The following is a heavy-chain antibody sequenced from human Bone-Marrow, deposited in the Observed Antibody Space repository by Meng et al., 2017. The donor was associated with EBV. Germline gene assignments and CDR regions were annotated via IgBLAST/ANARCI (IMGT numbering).Heavy chain of an antibody. CDR3: ASGDPLTGIPFDT. Sequence: EVQLVESGGGLVKPGGSVRLSCAASGFDFSTSSMNWVRQAPGRGLEWLSCISDVSDYIYYADSVKGRFTISRDNAENSLYLQMSSLRVEDTAVYYCASGDPLTGIPFDTWGQGPLVTVDS. J-gene: IGHJ5*02. CDR1: GFDFSTSS. CDR2: ISDVSDYI. V-gene: IGHV3-21*01. D-gene: IGHD1-1*01.